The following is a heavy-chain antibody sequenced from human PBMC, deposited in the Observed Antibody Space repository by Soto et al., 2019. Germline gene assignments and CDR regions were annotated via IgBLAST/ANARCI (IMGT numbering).Heavy chain of an antibody. CDR3: ATYQDPYYYGMDV. CDR2: IYPIDSDI. V-gene: IGHV5-51*01. D-gene: IGHD2-2*01. Sequence: PGESLKISCKGSGYIFTTYWIGWVRQMPGKGLEWMGIIYPIDSDIKYSPSFQGQVTFSVDKSISNAYLQWSSLKASDTAMYFCATYQDPYYYGMDVWGQGTTVTVSS. CDR1: GYIFTTYW. J-gene: IGHJ6*02.